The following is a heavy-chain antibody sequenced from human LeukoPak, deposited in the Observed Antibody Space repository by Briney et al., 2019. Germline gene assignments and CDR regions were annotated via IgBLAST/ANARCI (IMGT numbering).Heavy chain of an antibody. D-gene: IGHD5-12*01. CDR1: GGSISSGSYY. J-gene: IGHJ4*02. CDR2: IYTSGST. CDR3: AREYSGYDLAFDY. V-gene: IGHV4-61*02. Sequence: SETLSLTCTVSGGSISSGSYYWSWIRQPAGKGLEWIGRIYTSGSTNYNPSLKSRVTISVDTSKNQFSLKLSSVTAADTAVYYCAREYSGYDLAFDYWGQGTLVTVSS.